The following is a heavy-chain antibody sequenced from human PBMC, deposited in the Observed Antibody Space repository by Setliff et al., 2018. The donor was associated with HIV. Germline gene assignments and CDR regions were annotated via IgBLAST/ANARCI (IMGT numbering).Heavy chain of an antibody. V-gene: IGHV4-30-4*08. CDR3: ARHAWLAPFDS. Sequence: SETLSLTCTVSGGSISSGDYYWSWIRQLPGKGLEWIGYIYFSGSTYYNPSLKSRVTISVETSKNQFSLKLRSVTAADTGIYYCARHAWLAPFDSWGQGTLVTVSS. J-gene: IGHJ4*02. CDR2: IYFSGST. D-gene: IGHD6-19*01. CDR1: GGSISSGDYY.